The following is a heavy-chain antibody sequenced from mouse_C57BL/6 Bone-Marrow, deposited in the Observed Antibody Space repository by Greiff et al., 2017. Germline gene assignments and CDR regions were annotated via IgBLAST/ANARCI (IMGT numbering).Heavy chain of an antibody. Sequence: EVNVVESGGGLVKPGGSLKLSCAASGFNFRDYGMHWVRQAPEKGLEWVAYISSGSSTIYYADTVKGRFTISRDNAKNTLCLQMSSLRSEDTAMYYCARGCRGLDYWGQGTTLTVSS. J-gene: IGHJ2*01. CDR3: ARGCRGLDY. V-gene: IGHV5-17*01. D-gene: IGHD3-3*01. CDR1: GFNFRDYG. CDR2: ISSGSSTI.